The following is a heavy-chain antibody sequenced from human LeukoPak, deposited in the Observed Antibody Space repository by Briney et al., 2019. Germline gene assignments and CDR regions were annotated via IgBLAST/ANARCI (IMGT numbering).Heavy chain of an antibody. V-gene: IGHV4-59*01. CDR3: ARVVTIFGVVIRPGYYFDY. Sequence: PSETLSLTCTVSGGSISSYYWSWIRQPPGKGLEWIGYIYYSGSTNYNPSLKSRVTISVDTSKNQFSLKLSSVTAADTAVYYCARVVTIFGVVIRPGYYFDYWGQGTLVTVSS. D-gene: IGHD3-3*01. CDR2: IYYSGST. CDR1: GGSISSYY. J-gene: IGHJ4*02.